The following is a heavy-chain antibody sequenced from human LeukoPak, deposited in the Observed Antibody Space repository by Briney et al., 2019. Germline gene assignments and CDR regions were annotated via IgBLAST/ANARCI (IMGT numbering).Heavy chain of an antibody. Sequence: SEILSLTCTVSGGSISSYYWSWIRQPPGKGLEWIGYIYYSGSTNYNPSLKSRVTISVDTSKNQFSLKLSSVTAADTAVYYCAGHCSSISCYSDWGQGTLVTVSS. J-gene: IGHJ4*02. V-gene: IGHV4-59*01. CDR1: GGSISSYY. D-gene: IGHD2-2*02. CDR2: IYYSGST. CDR3: AGHCSSISCYSD.